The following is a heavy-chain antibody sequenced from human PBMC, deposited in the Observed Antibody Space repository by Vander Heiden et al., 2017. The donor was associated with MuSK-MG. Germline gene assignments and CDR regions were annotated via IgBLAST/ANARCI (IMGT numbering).Heavy chain of an antibody. Sequence: EVQVLESGGGFVQPGGSLRLSCAASGFTLRTSPVSWVRRMPRQGPDSVSAISAFGGDTYYADSVEGRFTISRDNSKNTVYMHMKSLRADDTALDYGARSVDFGDLYHDYWGQGTLVTVS. CDR3: ARSVDFGDLYHDY. V-gene: IGHV3-23*01. D-gene: IGHD3-16*01. CDR2: ISAFGGDT. CDR1: GFTLRTSP. J-gene: IGHJ4*02.